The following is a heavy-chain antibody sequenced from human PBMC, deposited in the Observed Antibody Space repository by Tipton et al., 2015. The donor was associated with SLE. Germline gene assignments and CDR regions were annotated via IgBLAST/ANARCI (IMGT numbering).Heavy chain of an antibody. D-gene: IGHD6-13*01. CDR1: GGSISSHY. J-gene: IGHJ4*02. Sequence: TLSLTCTVSGGSISSHYWSWIRQPPGKGLEWIGEINHSGSTNYNPSLKSRVTISVDTSKNQFSLKLSSVTAADTSVYYCARRGAAATFDYWGQGTLVTVSS. CDR3: ARRGAAATFDY. V-gene: IGHV4-34*01. CDR2: INHSGST.